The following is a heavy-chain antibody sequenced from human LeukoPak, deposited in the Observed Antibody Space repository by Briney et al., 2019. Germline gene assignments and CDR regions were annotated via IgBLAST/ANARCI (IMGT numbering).Heavy chain of an antibody. V-gene: IGHV4-30-2*01. Sequence: SETLSLTCAVSGGSISSGGYSWSWIRQPPGKGLEWIGYIYHSGSTYYNPSLKSRVTISVDRSKNQFSLKLSSVTAADTAVYYCARRGGPTWIQLWYYAFDIWGQGTMVTVSS. CDR3: ARRGGPTWIQLWYYAFDI. D-gene: IGHD5-18*01. CDR1: GGSISSGGYS. CDR2: IYHSGST. J-gene: IGHJ3*02.